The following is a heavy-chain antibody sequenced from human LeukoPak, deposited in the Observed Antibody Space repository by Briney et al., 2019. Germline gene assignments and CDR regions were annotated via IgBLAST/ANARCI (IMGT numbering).Heavy chain of an antibody. CDR2: IHTSGST. J-gene: IGHJ5*02. D-gene: IGHD6-6*01. CDR3: ARENPYSSSGDWFDP. Sequence: SETLSLTCTVSGDSISSGSHYWSWLRQPAGKGLEWIGRIHTSGSTNYNPSLKSRVTISVDTSKNQFSLSLSSVTAADTAVYYCARENPYSSSGDWFDPWGQGTLVTVSS. CDR1: GDSISSGSHY. V-gene: IGHV4-61*02.